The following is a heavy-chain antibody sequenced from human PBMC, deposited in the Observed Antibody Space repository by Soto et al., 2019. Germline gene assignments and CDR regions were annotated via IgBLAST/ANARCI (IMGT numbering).Heavy chain of an antibody. D-gene: IGHD1-1*01. Sequence: GESLKISCKGSGYNFAGYWIAWVRQMPGKGLELMGIIYPSDSDTRYRPSFQGQVTISADKSISSAYLQWSSLRASDTAMYYCARGGVSTRTFDYWGQGTPVTVXS. CDR3: ARGGVSTRTFDY. V-gene: IGHV5-51*01. J-gene: IGHJ4*02. CDR2: IYPSDSDT. CDR1: GYNFAGYW.